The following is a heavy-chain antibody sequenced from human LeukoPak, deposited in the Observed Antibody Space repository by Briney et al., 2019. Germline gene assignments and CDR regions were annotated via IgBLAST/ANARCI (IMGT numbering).Heavy chain of an antibody. CDR2: INPNSGGT. J-gene: IGHJ4*02. V-gene: IGHV1-2*04. Sequence: ASVKVSCKASGYTFTGYYMHWVRQAPGQGLEWMGWINPNSGGTNYAQKFQGWVTMTRETSISTAYMELSRLRSDDTAVYYCARYDILTGYNCWGQGTLVTVSS. CDR1: GYTFTGYY. CDR3: ARYDILTGYNC. D-gene: IGHD3-9*01.